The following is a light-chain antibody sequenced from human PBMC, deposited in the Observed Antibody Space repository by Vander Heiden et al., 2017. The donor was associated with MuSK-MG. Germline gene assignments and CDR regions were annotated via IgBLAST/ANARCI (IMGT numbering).Light chain of an antibody. CDR3: QAWDRNIVI. V-gene: IGLV3-1*01. J-gene: IGLJ2*01. Sequence: SYELTQPPSVSVSPGQTASITCSGDKLGDKYASWYQQKPGQPPLLVIYEDKKRPSAIPERFSGHTSGTTATLTISGTQAVDEADYYCQAWDRNIVIFGGGTKLTVL. CDR1: KLGDKY. CDR2: EDK.